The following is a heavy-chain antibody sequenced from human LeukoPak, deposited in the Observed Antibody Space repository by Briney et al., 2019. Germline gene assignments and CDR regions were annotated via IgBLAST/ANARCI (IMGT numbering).Heavy chain of an antibody. J-gene: IGHJ4*02. CDR3: ARQTPGDRFGH. Sequence: SETLSLTCTVSGGSISSYYWSWIRQPPGKGLEWIGYIYYSGSTNYNPSLKSRVTMSVDTSKNQFSLKLSSVTAADTAVYYCARQTPGDRFGHWGQGTLVTVSS. CDR2: IYYSGST. D-gene: IGHD7-27*01. CDR1: GGSISSYY. V-gene: IGHV4-59*08.